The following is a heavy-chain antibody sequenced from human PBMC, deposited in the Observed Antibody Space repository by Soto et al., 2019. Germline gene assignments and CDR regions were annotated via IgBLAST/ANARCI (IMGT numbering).Heavy chain of an antibody. Sequence: QVQLVQSGAEVKKPGSSVKVSCKASGGTFSSYAISWVRQAPGQGLEWMGGIIPIFGTANYAQKFQGRVTITADESTSTAYMELSSLRSEDTAVYYCASYGSESLRGRVGYYGMDVWGQGTTVTVSS. CDR2: IIPIFGTA. V-gene: IGHV1-69*01. D-gene: IGHD3-10*01. J-gene: IGHJ6*02. CDR3: ASYGSESLRGRVGYYGMDV. CDR1: GGTFSSYA.